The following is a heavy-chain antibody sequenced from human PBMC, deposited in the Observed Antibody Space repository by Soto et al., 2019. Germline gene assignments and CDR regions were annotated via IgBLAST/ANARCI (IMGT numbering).Heavy chain of an antibody. CDR1: GFTFSSYA. J-gene: IGHJ2*01. V-gene: IGHV3-23*01. D-gene: IGHD7-27*01. CDR2: ISGSGGST. Sequence: EVQLLESGGGLVQPGGSLRLSRAASGFTFSSYAMSWVRQAPGKGLEWVSAISGSGGSTYYADSVKGRFTISRDNSKNTLYLQMNSLRAEDTAVYYCAKDQLGIPRLGYFDLWGRGTLVTVSS. CDR3: AKDQLGIPRLGYFDL.